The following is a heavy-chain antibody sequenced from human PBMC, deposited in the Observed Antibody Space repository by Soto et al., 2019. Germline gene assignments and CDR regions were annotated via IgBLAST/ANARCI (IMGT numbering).Heavy chain of an antibody. D-gene: IGHD6-13*01. V-gene: IGHV3-21*01. Sequence: GGSLRLSCAASGFTFSSYSMNWVRQAPGKGLEWVSSISSSSSYIYYADSVKGRFTISRDNAKNSLYLQMNSLGAEDTAVYYCARDSSWQNYYYGMDVWGQGTTVTVSS. CDR3: ARDSSWQNYYYGMDV. CDR2: ISSSSSYI. J-gene: IGHJ6*02. CDR1: GFTFSSYS.